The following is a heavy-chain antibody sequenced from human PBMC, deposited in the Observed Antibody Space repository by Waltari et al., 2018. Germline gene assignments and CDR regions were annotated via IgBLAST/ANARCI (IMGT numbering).Heavy chain of an antibody. Sequence: EVQLVESGGGLVQPGGSLRLSCAASGFTFSSYAMTWVRQARGKGLEWVSAISDSGRNTFYADSVKGRFTISRDNSKNTLYLQMNSLRAEDTALYYCAKDSGSFDYWGQGTLVTVSS. CDR3: AKDSGSFDY. CDR2: ISDSGRNT. J-gene: IGHJ4*02. V-gene: IGHV3-23*04. CDR1: GFTFSSYA. D-gene: IGHD5-12*01.